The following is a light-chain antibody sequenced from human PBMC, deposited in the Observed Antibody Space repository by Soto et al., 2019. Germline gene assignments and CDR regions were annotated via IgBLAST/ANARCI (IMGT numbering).Light chain of an antibody. CDR2: GVS. CDR3: SSYTTTSTMI. J-gene: IGLJ2*01. Sequence: QSVLTQPASVSGSPGQSITISCAGTSSDIGAFNYVSWYQDHPGKAPKLMIFGVSNRPSGVSNRFSGSKSGNTASLTISGLQAEDEADYYCSSYTTTSTMIFGGGTKLTVL. V-gene: IGLV2-14*01. CDR1: SSDIGAFNY.